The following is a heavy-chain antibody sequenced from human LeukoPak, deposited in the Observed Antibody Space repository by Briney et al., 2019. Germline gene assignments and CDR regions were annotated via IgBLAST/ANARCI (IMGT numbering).Heavy chain of an antibody. J-gene: IGHJ4*02. CDR2: ISYDGSNK. D-gene: IGHD6-13*01. V-gene: IGHV3-30*01. CDR3: ARDGGSSSWPTSSFDY. Sequence: GGSLRLSCAASGFTFSSYAMRWVRQAPGKGLEWVAVISYDGSNKYYADSVKGRFTISRDNSKNTLYLQMNSLRAEDTAVYYCARDGGSSSWPTSSFDYWGQGTLVTVSS. CDR1: GFTFSSYA.